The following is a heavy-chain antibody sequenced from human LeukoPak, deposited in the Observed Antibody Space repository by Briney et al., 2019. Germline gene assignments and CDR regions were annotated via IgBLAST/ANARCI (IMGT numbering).Heavy chain of an antibody. CDR3: ARAVHGRTADYMDV. J-gene: IGHJ6*03. CDR2: IYYSGST. CDR1: GYSISSGYY. V-gene: IGHV4-61*01. Sequence: SETLSLTCTVSGYSISSGYYWGWIRQPPGKGLEWIGYIYYSGSTNYNPSLKSRVTISVGTSKNQFSLKLSSVTAADTAVYYCARAVHGRTADYMDVWGKGTTVTISS. D-gene: IGHD1-1*01.